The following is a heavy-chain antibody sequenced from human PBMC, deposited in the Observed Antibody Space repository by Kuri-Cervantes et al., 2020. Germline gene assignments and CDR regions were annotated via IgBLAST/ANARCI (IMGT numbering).Heavy chain of an antibody. V-gene: IGHV4-34*01. Sequence: SQTLSLTCAVYDGSFSVYYWNWIRQSPGKGLEWIGEINHSGITNYNPSLKSRVTVSIDTSKNQFSLKLSSVTAADTAVYYCARISGSSLDYWGQGTLVTVSS. CDR3: ARISGSSLDY. J-gene: IGHJ4*02. CDR1: DGSFSVYY. CDR2: INHSGIT. D-gene: IGHD1-26*01.